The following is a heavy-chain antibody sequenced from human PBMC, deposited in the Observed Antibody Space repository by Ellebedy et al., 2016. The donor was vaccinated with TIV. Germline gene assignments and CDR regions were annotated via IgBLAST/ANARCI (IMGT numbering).Heavy chain of an antibody. CDR1: GYSFTSYW. J-gene: IGHJ3*02. Sequence: GESLKISCKGSGYSFTSYWISWVRQTPGKGLEWMGRMNPSDSYTDYSPSLQGHVTISTDKSISTAYLQWSSLKASDTATYYCVRHGGHAFDIWGQGTMVTVST. V-gene: IGHV5-10-1*01. CDR2: MNPSDSYT. D-gene: IGHD3-16*01. CDR3: VRHGGHAFDI.